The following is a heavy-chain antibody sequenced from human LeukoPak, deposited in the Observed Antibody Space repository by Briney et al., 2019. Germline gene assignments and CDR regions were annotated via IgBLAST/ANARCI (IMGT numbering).Heavy chain of an antibody. Sequence: TETLSLTCAVYGGTFSGYYWNWIRQPPGKGLEWIGEINHFGSTNYNPSLESRVTISVDTSKNQFSLKLSSVTAADTAVYYCARSCSSVSCSDFDSWGRGTLVTVSS. J-gene: IGHJ4*02. D-gene: IGHD2-2*01. CDR2: INHFGST. CDR1: GGTFSGYY. V-gene: IGHV4-34*08. CDR3: ARSCSSVSCSDFDS.